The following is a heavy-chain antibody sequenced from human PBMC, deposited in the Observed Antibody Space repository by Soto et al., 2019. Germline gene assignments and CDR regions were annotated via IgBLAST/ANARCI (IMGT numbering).Heavy chain of an antibody. CDR2: IWYDGRNK. V-gene: IGHV3-33*01. Sequence: QVQLVESGGGVVQPGRSLRLSCAASGFTFSSYGMHWVRQAPGKGLAWVAVIWYDGRNKYYADSVKGRFTISRDNSKNTLYLQMNSLRAEDTAVYYCARTHYDSSGYSLDYWGQGTLVTVSS. CDR1: GFTFSSYG. D-gene: IGHD3-22*01. CDR3: ARTHYDSSGYSLDY. J-gene: IGHJ4*02.